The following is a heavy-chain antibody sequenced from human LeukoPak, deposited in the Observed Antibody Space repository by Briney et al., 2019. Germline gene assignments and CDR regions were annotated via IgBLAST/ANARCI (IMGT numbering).Heavy chain of an antibody. CDR3: AKIGVIGKWYYDI. CDR1: GFSFSSHG. D-gene: IGHD3-10*01. V-gene: IGHV3-23*01. Sequence: GGSLRLSCAASGFSFSSHGMSWVRQAPGKGPVWVSSISSGSDYTFYADSVKGRFIVSRDNSKNTLYLQMYSLRAGDTAVYYCAKIGVIGKWYYDIWGRGTLVTVSS. CDR2: ISSGSDYT. J-gene: IGHJ2*01.